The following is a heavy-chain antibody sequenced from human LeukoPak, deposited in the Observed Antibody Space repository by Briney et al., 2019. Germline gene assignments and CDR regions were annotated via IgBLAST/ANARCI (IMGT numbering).Heavy chain of an antibody. Sequence: SETLTLTCTVSGGSISSYYWSWIRQPAGKGLEWIGRIYTSGSTNYNPSLKSRVTISADKSTNQFSLKLSSVTAADTAVYYCARDRFGDLNYFDYWGQGTLVTVSS. V-gene: IGHV4-4*07. J-gene: IGHJ4*02. CDR2: IYTSGST. CDR3: ARDRFGDLNYFDY. D-gene: IGHD3-3*01. CDR1: GGSISSYY.